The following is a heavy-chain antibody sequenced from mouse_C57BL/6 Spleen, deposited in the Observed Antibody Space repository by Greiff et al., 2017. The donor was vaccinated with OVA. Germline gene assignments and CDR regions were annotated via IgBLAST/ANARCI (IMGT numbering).Heavy chain of an antibody. J-gene: IGHJ2*01. CDR3: ARSGYYEDYFDC. D-gene: IGHD1-1*01. CDR2: IYTGDGDT. CDR1: GYAFRSSW. V-gene: IGHV1-82*01. Sequence: VQGVESGPELVKPGASVKISCKASGYAFRSSWMNWVKQRPGKGLEWIGRIYTGDGDTNYNGKFKGKATLTADKSSSTAYMQLSSLTSEDSAVYVSARSGYYEDYFDCRGHGTTLTVAS.